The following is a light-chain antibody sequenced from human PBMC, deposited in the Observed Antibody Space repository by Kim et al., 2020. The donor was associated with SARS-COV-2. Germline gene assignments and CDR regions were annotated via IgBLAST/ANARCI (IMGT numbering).Light chain of an antibody. CDR1: SGSIASNY. CDR2: EDN. V-gene: IGLV6-57*01. J-gene: IGLJ3*02. Sequence: GKTVTSSCTRSSGSIASNYVQWYQQRPGSSPATVIYEDNQRPSGVPDRFSGSIDSSSNSASLTISGLKTEDEADYYCQSYDSSNLVFGGGTKLTVL. CDR3: QSYDSSNLV.